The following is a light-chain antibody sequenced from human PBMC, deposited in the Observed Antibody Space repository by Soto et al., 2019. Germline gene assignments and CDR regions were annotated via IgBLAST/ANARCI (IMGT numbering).Light chain of an antibody. J-gene: IGLJ2*01. CDR1: SSNIGAGYV. V-gene: IGLV1-40*01. CDR3: QSYDSSLSGSV. Sequence: QSVLTQPPSVSGAPGQRVTISCTGSSSNIGAGYVVHWYQQLPGTAPKLLIYGISNRPSGVPDRFSGSKSGTSASLAITGLQAEDEADYYCQSYDSSLSGSVFGGGTKLTVL. CDR2: GIS.